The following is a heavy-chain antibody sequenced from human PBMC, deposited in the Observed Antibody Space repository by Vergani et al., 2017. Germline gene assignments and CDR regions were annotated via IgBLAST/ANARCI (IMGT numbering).Heavy chain of an antibody. V-gene: IGHV3-23*01. Sequence: EVQLLESGGGLVQPGGSLRLSCAASGFTFSSYAMSWVRQAPGKGLEWVSASSGSGGSTYYADSVKGRFTISRDNSKNKLYLQMNSLRAEDTAVYYCATRDCSGGSSCSGVYYYYGMDVWSQGTTVTVSS. D-gene: IGHD2-15*01. CDR1: GFTFSSYA. CDR3: ATRDCSGGSSCSGVYYYYGMDV. CDR2: SSGSGGST. J-gene: IGHJ6*02.